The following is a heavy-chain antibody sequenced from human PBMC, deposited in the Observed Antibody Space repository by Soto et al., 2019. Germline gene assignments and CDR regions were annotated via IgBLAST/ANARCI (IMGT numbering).Heavy chain of an antibody. D-gene: IGHD2-15*01. V-gene: IGHV1-18*01. CDR1: GYTFTSYG. CDR2: ISAYNGNT. CDR3: ARAGGVATIRYYYYGMDV. Sequence: ASVKVSCKASGYTFTSYGISWVRQAPGQGLELMGWISAYNGNTNYAQKLQGRVTMTTDTSTSTAYMELRSLRSDDTAVYYCARAGGVATIRYYYYGMDVWGQGTTVTVSS. J-gene: IGHJ6*02.